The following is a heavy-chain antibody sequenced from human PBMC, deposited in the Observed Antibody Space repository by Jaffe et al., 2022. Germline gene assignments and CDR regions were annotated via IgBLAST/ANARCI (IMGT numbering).Heavy chain of an antibody. Sequence: EVQLVESGGGLVQPGRSLRLSCTASGFTFGDYAMSWVRQAPGKGLEWVGFIRSKAYGGTTEYAASVKGRFTISRDDSKSIAYLQMNSLKTEDTAVYYCTRDGSLWWGMSYYDYWGQGTLVTVSS. D-gene: IGHD2-21*01. V-gene: IGHV3-49*04. CDR3: TRDGSLWWGMSYYDY. CDR1: GFTFGDYA. J-gene: IGHJ4*02. CDR2: IRSKAYGGTT.